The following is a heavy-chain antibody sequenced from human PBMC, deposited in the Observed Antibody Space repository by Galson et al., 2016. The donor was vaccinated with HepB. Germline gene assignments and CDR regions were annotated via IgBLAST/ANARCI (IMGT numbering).Heavy chain of an antibody. Sequence: SLRLSCAASGFTFSSYAMHWVRQAPGKGLEWVAVISYSGTNKIYAESAKGRFTISRDNSKNTLYLELRSLRTDDTAVCYCSRDGNDFGDSIEGCDNWGQGALVAVSP. V-gene: IGHV3-30*03. CDR3: SRDGNDFGDSIEGCDN. CDR2: ISYSGTNK. CDR1: GFTFSSYA. D-gene: IGHD4-17*01. J-gene: IGHJ4*02.